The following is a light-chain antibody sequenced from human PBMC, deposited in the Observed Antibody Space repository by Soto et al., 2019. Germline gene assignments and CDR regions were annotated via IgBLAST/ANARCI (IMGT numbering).Light chain of an antibody. Sequence: EIVLTQSPVTLSLSPGERATLSCRASQSVGSDLGWYQQKPGQAPRLLIYAASNRATGIPARFSGSGSGTYFTLSISSLEPEDFGVYYCQQLRSAITFGQGTRLEMK. CDR3: QQLRSAIT. CDR1: QSVGSD. CDR2: AAS. J-gene: IGKJ5*01. V-gene: IGKV3-11*01.